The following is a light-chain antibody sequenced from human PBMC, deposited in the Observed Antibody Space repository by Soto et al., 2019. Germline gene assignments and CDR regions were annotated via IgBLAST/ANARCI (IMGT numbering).Light chain of an antibody. J-gene: IGKJ4*01. Sequence: ETVMTQSPATLSVSPGERATLSCRASQRVSTNLAWYQQKPGQSPRLLIYRASTRATDIPARFSGSGSGTELTITISSLQSEDFEVYYCHQYNNWPPSFGGGTKVDIK. V-gene: IGKV3-15*01. CDR3: HQYNNWPPS. CDR1: QRVSTN. CDR2: RAS.